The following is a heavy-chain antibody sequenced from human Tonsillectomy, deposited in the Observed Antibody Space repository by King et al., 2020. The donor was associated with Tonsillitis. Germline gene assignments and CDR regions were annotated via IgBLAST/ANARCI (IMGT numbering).Heavy chain of an antibody. J-gene: IGHJ3*02. D-gene: IGHD3-16*01. V-gene: IGHV3-30-3*01. Sequence: AQLVQSGGGVVQPGRSLRLSCAASGFTFSSYAMHWVRQAPGKGLEWVAVISYDGSNKYYADSVKGRFTISRDNSKNTLYLQMNSLRAEDTAVYYCAREFGGGGGGATAVGEAFDIWGQGKMGTGSS. CDR1: GFTFSSYA. CDR2: ISYDGSNK. CDR3: AREFGGGGGGATAVGEAFDI.